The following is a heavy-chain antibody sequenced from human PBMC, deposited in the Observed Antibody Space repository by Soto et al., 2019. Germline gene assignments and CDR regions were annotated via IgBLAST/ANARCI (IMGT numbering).Heavy chain of an antibody. CDR3: ARDEYSYGVSAARNFDY. Sequence: GGSLRLSCAASGFTFSSYGMHWVRQAPGKGLEWVAVIWYDGSNKYYADSVKGRFTISRDNSKNTLYLQMNSLRAEDTAVYYCARDEYSYGVSAARNFDYWGQGTLVTVSS. CDR1: GFTFSSYG. CDR2: IWYDGSNK. J-gene: IGHJ4*02. V-gene: IGHV3-33*01. D-gene: IGHD5-18*01.